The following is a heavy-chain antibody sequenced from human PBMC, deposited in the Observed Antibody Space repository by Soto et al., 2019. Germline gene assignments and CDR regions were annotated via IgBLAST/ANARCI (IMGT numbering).Heavy chain of an antibody. D-gene: IGHD6-6*01. V-gene: IGHV4-34*01. CDR3: ASKDSSSSVNYYYYMDV. CDR2: INHSGST. CDR1: CGSFSGYY. Sequence: SETLPLTCAVYCGSFSGYYWSWIRQPPGKGLEWIGEINHSGSTNYNPSLKSRVTISVGTSKNQYSLKLSSVTAADTAVYYCASKDSSSSVNYYYYMDVWGKGTTVTVS. J-gene: IGHJ6*03.